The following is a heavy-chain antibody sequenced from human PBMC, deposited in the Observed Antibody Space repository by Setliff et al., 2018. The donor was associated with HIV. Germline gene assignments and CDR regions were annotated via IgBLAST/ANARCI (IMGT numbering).Heavy chain of an antibody. J-gene: IGHJ5*02. CDR3: ASRVYYYDDSATLREEGFVP. V-gene: IGHV4-39*01. Sequence: ETLSLTCSVSGGSIDNNKYYWTCIRQPPGKGLEWIGNIHYTGISDINPSLKSRVTISADTSKNQFSLKLSSVTAADTAVYYCASRVYYYDDSATLREEGFVPWGQGTLVTVSS. D-gene: IGHD3-22*01. CDR1: GGSIDNNKYY. CDR2: IHYTGIS.